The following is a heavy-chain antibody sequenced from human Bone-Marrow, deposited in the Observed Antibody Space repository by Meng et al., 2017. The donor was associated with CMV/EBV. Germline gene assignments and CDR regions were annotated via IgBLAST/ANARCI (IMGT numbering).Heavy chain of an antibody. CDR3: ARVWGSGIQQLITYYFDY. J-gene: IGHJ4*02. CDR1: GFTFSNAW. CDR2: IKSKTDGGTT. Sequence: GESLKISCAASGFTFSNAWMSWVRQAPGKGLEWVGRIKSKTDGGTTDYAAPVKGRFTISRDDSKNTLYLQMNSLKTEDTAVYYCARVWGSGIQQLITYYFDYWGQGTLVTVSS. D-gene: IGHD6-13*01. V-gene: IGHV3-15*01.